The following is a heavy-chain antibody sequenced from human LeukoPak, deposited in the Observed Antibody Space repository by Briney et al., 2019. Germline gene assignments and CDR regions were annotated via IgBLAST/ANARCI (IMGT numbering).Heavy chain of an antibody. CDR2: IIPIFGTA. CDR3: ARDTSLDDSGVLDYYYYGMDV. D-gene: IGHD3-3*01. Sequence: ASVKVSCKASGGTFSSYAISWVRQAPGQGLEWMRGIIPIFGTANYAQKFQGRVTITADESTSTAYMELSSLRSEATAVYYCARDTSLDDSGVLDYYYYGMDVWGQGTTVTVSS. J-gene: IGHJ6*02. CDR1: GGTFSSYA. V-gene: IGHV1-69*01.